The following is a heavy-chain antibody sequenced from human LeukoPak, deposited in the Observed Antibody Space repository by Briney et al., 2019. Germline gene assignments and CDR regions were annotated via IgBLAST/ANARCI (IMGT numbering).Heavy chain of an antibody. D-gene: IGHD3-22*01. Sequence: SETLSLTCTVSGGSISSYYWSWIRQPPGKGLEWIGYIYYSGSTNYNPSLKSRVTISVDTSKNQFSLKLSSVTAADTAVYYCARDASYYNSSGYPFFDIWGQGTMVTVSS. CDR3: ARDASYYNSSGYPFFDI. CDR2: IYYSGST. V-gene: IGHV4-59*01. CDR1: GGSISSYY. J-gene: IGHJ3*02.